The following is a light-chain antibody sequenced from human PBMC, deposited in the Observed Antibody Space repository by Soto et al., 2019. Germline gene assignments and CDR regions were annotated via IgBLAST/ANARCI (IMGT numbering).Light chain of an antibody. CDR2: DAS. CDR3: QQYNTYWT. V-gene: IGKV1-5*01. CDR1: QSIASW. Sequence: DIQLTQSPSTLSASVGDRVTITCRASQSIASWLAWYQQKPGKAPKLLIFDASSLESGVPSRFNGGRSGTEFTLTISSLQPDDFATYFCQQYNTYWTFGQGTKVDI. J-gene: IGKJ1*01.